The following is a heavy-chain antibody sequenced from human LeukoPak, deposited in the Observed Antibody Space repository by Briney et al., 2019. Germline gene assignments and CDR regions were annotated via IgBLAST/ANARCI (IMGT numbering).Heavy chain of an antibody. Sequence: GGSLRLSCAASGFTFSSYGMHWVRQAPGKGLEWVAVIWYDGCNKYYADSVRGRFTISRDNSKNTLYLQMNSLRAEDTAVYYCARGEDSYSSPDYWGQGTLVTVSS. D-gene: IGHD6-19*01. V-gene: IGHV3-33*01. CDR3: ARGEDSYSSPDY. CDR1: GFTFSSYG. CDR2: IWYDGCNK. J-gene: IGHJ4*02.